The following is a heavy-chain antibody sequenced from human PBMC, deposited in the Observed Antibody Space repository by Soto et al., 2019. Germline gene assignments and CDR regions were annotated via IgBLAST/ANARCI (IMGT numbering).Heavy chain of an antibody. J-gene: IGHJ6*03. CDR3: ARDRGGSHYYYMDV. CDR1: GFTFSSYW. V-gene: IGHV3-7*01. CDR2: IKQDGSEK. D-gene: IGHD3-10*01. Sequence: GGSLRLSCAASGFTFSSYWMSWVRQAPGKGLEWVANIKQDGSEKYYVDSVKGRFTISRDNAKNSLYLQMNSLRAEDTAVYYCARDRGGSHYYYMDVWGKGTTVTVSS.